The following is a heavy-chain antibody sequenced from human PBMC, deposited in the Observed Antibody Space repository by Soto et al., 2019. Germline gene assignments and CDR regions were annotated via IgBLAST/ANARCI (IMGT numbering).Heavy chain of an antibody. CDR3: AKVDKGIAAAVYYFDY. J-gene: IGHJ4*02. CDR2: ISGSGGST. D-gene: IGHD6-13*01. V-gene: IGHV3-23*01. CDR1: GFTFSSYA. Sequence: EVRLLESGGGLVQPGGSLRLSCAASGFTFSSYAMSWVRQAPGKGLEWVSAISGSGGSTYYADSVKGRFTISRDNSKNTLYLQMNSLRAEDTAVYYCAKVDKGIAAAVYYFDYWGQGTLVTVSS.